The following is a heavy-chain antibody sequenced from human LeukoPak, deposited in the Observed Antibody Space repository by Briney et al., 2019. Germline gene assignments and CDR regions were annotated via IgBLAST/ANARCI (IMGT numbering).Heavy chain of an antibody. CDR1: GYSFTSYW. CDR3: ARSMGYYYDSSGYYDDAFDI. D-gene: IGHD3-22*01. Sequence: GESLKISCKASGYSFTSYWIGWVRQMPGKGLEWMGIIYPGDSDTRYSPSFQGQVTISADKSISTAYLQWSSLKASDTAMYYCARSMGYYYDSSGYYDDAFDIWGQGTMVTVSS. J-gene: IGHJ3*02. V-gene: IGHV5-51*01. CDR2: IYPGDSDT.